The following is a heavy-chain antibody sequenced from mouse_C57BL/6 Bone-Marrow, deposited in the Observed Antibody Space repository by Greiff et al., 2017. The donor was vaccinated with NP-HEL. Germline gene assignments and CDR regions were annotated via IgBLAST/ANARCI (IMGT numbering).Heavy chain of an antibody. Sequence: QVQLQQPGAELVRPGTSVKLSCKASGYTFTSYWMHWVKQRPGQGLEWIGVIDPSDSYTNYNQKFKGKATLTVDTSSSTAYMQLSSLTSEDSAVFLCARERRQLRRRVDYWGQGTTLTVSS. J-gene: IGHJ2*01. CDR3: ARERRQLRRRVDY. CDR1: GYTFTSYW. V-gene: IGHV1-59*01. CDR2: IDPSDSYT. D-gene: IGHD3-2*02.